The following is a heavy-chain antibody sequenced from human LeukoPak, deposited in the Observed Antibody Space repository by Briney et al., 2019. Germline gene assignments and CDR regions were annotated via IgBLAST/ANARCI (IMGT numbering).Heavy chain of an antibody. CDR1: GGTFSSYA. D-gene: IGHD6-13*01. CDR3: ARLRVSNWFDP. V-gene: IGHV1-69*04. J-gene: IGHJ5*02. CDR2: IIPILGIA. Sequence: GASVKVSCKASGGTFSSYAISWVRQAPGQGLEWMGRIIPILGIANYAQKFQGRVTITADKSTSTAYMELSSLRSEDTAVYYCARLRVSNWFDPWGQGTLVTVSS.